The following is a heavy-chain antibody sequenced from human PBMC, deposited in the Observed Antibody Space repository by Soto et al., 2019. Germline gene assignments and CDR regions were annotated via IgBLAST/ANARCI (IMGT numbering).Heavy chain of an antibody. V-gene: IGHV1-69*04. Sequence: SVKVSCKAFEGTFSSYTISWVRQAPGQGLEWMGRIIPILGIANYAQKFQGRVTITADKSTSTAYMELSSLRSEDTAVYYCARDPTYGDYAPDYWGQGTLVTVSS. CDR2: IIPILGIA. J-gene: IGHJ4*02. CDR3: ARDPTYGDYAPDY. D-gene: IGHD4-17*01. CDR1: EGTFSSYT.